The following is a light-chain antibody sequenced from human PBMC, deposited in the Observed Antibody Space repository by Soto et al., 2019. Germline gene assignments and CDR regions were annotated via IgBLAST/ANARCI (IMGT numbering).Light chain of an antibody. CDR2: GAS. CDR3: QQYGNSPRVT. V-gene: IGKV3-20*01. CDR1: QSVSSSY. Sequence: EIVLTQSPGTLSLSPGERATLSCRASQSVSSSYLAWYQQKPDQAPRLLIYGASSRATGIPDRFSAIGSGTDFTLTLSRLEPEDFVVYYCQQYGNSPRVTFGQGTRLENK. J-gene: IGKJ5*01.